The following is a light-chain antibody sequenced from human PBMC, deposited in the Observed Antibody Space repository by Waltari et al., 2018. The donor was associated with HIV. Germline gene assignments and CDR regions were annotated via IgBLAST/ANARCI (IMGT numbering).Light chain of an antibody. Sequence: EIVLTQSPATLSLSPGERDTLSCRASQSVSSYLAWYQQKPGQAPRLLIYDASNRSTGIPARFSGSGSGTDFTLTITSLEPEDFAVYYCQHRSNWPPLTFGGGTKVEIK. CDR1: QSVSSY. J-gene: IGKJ4*01. CDR2: DAS. CDR3: QHRSNWPPLT. V-gene: IGKV3-11*01.